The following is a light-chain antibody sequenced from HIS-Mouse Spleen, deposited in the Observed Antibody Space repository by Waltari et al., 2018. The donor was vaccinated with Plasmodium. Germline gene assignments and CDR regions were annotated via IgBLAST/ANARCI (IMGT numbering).Light chain of an antibody. CDR3: YSTDSSGNHRV. J-gene: IGLJ3*02. Sequence: SYELTQPPSVSVSPGQTARITCSGDALPKKYAYWYQPKSGQAPVLVIYEDSKRPSGIPERFSGSSPGTMATLTISGAQVEDEADYYCYSTDSSGNHRVFGGGTKLTVL. CDR2: EDS. CDR1: ALPKKY. V-gene: IGLV3-10*01.